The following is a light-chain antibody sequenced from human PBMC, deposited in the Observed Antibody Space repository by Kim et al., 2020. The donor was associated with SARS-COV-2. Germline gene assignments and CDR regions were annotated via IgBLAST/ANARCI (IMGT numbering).Light chain of an antibody. V-gene: IGLV3-19*01. Sequence: SSELTQDPAVSVASGQTVRITCQGDSLRSYYASWYQQKPGQAPVLVIYGKNNRPSGIPDRFSGSSSGNTASLTITGAQAEDEADYYCNSRDSSGNRVFGGGTQLTVL. CDR1: SLRSYY. CDR2: GKN. CDR3: NSRDSSGNRV. J-gene: IGLJ2*01.